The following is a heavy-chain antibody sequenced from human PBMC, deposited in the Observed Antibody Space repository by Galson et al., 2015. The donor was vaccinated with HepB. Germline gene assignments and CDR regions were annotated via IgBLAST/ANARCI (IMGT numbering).Heavy chain of an antibody. Sequence: TLSLTCTVSGGSISSGGYYWSWIRQHPGKGLEWIGYIYYSGSTYYNPSLKSRVTISVDTSKNQFSLKLSSVTAADTAVYYCARTVVVIAAPDYWGQGTLVTVSS. J-gene: IGHJ4*02. D-gene: IGHD2-21*01. V-gene: IGHV4-31*03. CDR2: IYYSGST. CDR1: GGSISSGGYY. CDR3: ARTVVVIAAPDY.